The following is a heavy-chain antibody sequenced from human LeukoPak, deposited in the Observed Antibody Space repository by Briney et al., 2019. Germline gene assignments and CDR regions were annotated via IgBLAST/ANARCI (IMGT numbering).Heavy chain of an antibody. D-gene: IGHD5-12*01. CDR3: AKVLAGRRGATWADY. Sequence: GGSLRLSCAASGFTFSSYAMSWVRQAPGKGLEWVSAISGSGGSTYYADSVKGRFTISRDNSKNTLYLQMNSLRAEDTAVYYCAKVLAGRRGATWADYWGQGTLVTVSS. CDR2: ISGSGGST. CDR1: GFTFSSYA. V-gene: IGHV3-23*01. J-gene: IGHJ4*02.